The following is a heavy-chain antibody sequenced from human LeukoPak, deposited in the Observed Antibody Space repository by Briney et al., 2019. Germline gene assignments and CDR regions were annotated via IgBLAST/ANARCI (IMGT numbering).Heavy chain of an antibody. D-gene: IGHD3-10*01. V-gene: IGHV4-38-2*02. CDR3: ALAMYGSGSVHWFDP. CDR1: DYSISSGYY. CDR2: IYHSGST. J-gene: IGHJ5*02. Sequence: TSETLSLTCSVSDYSISSGYYWGWIRQPPGKGLEWIGSIYHSGSTNYNPSLKSRVTISVDTSKNQFSLKLSSVTAADTAVYYCALAMYGSGSVHWFDPWGQGALVTVSS.